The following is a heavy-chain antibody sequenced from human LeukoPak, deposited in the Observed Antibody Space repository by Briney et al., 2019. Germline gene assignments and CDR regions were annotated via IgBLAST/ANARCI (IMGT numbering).Heavy chain of an antibody. J-gene: IGHJ6*03. Sequence: PSETLSLTCTVSGGSISRYYWSWIRQPPGKGLEWIGEINHSGSTNYNPSLKSRVTISVDTSKNQFSLKLSSVTAADTAVYYCARGPRPRYCSSTSCYGVHYYYYYMDVWGKGTTVTVSS. D-gene: IGHD2-2*01. CDR3: ARGPRPRYCSSTSCYGVHYYYYYMDV. V-gene: IGHV4-34*01. CDR1: GGSISRYY. CDR2: INHSGST.